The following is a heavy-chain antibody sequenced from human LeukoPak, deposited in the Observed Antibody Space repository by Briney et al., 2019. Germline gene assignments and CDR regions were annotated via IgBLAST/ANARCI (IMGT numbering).Heavy chain of an antibody. J-gene: IGHJ4*02. CDR3: ARDLVAVAGDDY. V-gene: IGHV3-20*03. CDR2: INWNGGST. Sequence: GGSLRLSSAASGFTFDDYGMSGVRPAPGKGLEWVSGINWNGGSTGYADSVKGRFTISRDNAKNSLYLQMNSLRAEDTALYYCARDLVAVAGDDYWGQGTLVTVSS. CDR1: GFTFDDYG. D-gene: IGHD6-19*01.